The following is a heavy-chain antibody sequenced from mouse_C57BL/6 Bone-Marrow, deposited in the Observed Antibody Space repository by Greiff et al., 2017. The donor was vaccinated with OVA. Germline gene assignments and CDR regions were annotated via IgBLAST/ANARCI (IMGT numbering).Heavy chain of an antibody. D-gene: IGHD1-1*01. CDR3: ARDGYYGSSYGYFDV. CDR1: GYTFTSYW. CDR2: IHPNSGST. Sequence: QVQLKQSGAELVKPGASVKLSCKASGYTFTSYWMHWVKQRPGQGLEWIGMIHPNSGSTNYNEKFKSKATLTVDKSSSTAYMQLSSLTSEDSAVYYCARDGYYGSSYGYFDVWGTGTTVTVSS. V-gene: IGHV1-64*01. J-gene: IGHJ1*03.